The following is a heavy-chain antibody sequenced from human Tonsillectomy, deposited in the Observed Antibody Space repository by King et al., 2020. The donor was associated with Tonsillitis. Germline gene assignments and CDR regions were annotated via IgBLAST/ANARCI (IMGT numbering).Heavy chain of an antibody. Sequence: VQLVESGGDVVQPGRSLRLSCAGTGVSFRGYAFHWVRQAPGKGLEGAAVISYDGSRQYYADSVKGRFTISRDDSKNTLYLQMNSLRSEDTAIYHCARVAHGYSNGQGLDNWGQGTQVTVSS. CDR1: GVSFRGYA. CDR2: ISYDGSRQ. J-gene: IGHJ4*02. V-gene: IGHV3-30-3*01. CDR3: ARVAHGYSNGQGLDN. D-gene: IGHD5-18*01.